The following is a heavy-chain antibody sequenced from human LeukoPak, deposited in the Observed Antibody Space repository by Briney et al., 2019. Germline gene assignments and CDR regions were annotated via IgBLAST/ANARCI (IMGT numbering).Heavy chain of an antibody. V-gene: IGHV3-66*01. Sequence: GGSLRLSCAASGFTVSSNYMTWVRQTPGKGLEWVSVIYSGGSTYYADSVKGRFTISRDNSKNTLYLQMNSLRADDTAVYYCAREEVTTGAFDIWGQGTMVTVSS. J-gene: IGHJ3*02. CDR1: GFTVSSNY. CDR2: IYSGGST. D-gene: IGHD2-21*02. CDR3: AREEVTTGAFDI.